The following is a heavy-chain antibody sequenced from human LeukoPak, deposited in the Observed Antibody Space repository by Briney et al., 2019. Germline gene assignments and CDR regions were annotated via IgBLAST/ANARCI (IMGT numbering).Heavy chain of an antibody. D-gene: IGHD3-22*01. CDR3: ARDQEGNFYDSSGYYPAY. CDR1: GFTFDDYA. CDR2: INWIGGST. J-gene: IGHJ4*02. Sequence: GGSLRLSCAASGFTFDDYAMSWVRQAPGKGLEWVSGINWIGGSTGYADSVKGRFTISRDNAKNSLYLQMNSLRAEDTALYYCARDQEGNFYDSSGYYPAYWGQGTLVTVSS. V-gene: IGHV3-20*04.